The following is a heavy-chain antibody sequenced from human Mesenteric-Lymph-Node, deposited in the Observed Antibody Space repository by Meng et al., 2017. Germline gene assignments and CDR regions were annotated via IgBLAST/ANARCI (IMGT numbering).Heavy chain of an antibody. Sequence: GESLKISCAASGFTFNTYDMTWVRQAPGKGLEWVATIKQDGSEKYYVDSVKGRFTISRDNAKNSVYLQMNSLRVEDTAVYYCARVYTWGQGTLVTVSS. CDR1: GFTFNTYD. V-gene: IGHV3-7*01. CDR2: IKQDGSEK. CDR3: ARVYT. D-gene: IGHD2-2*02. J-gene: IGHJ4*02.